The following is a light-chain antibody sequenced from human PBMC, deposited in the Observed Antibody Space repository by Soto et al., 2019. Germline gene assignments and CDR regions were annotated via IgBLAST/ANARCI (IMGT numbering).Light chain of an antibody. J-gene: IGKJ3*01. Sequence: EIVLTQSPATLSLSPGERATLSCRASQSVSSYLAWYQQKPGQAPRLLIYDASNRATGIPARFSGSGSGTDFNLTISSLEPEDFAVYYCQQRSNWHTFGPGTKVDIK. CDR1: QSVSSY. V-gene: IGKV3-11*01. CDR3: QQRSNWHT. CDR2: DAS.